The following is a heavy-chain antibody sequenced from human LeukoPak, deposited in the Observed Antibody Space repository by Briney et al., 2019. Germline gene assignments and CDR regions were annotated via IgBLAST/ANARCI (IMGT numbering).Heavy chain of an antibody. D-gene: IGHD2-21*01. CDR1: GYTLTELS. J-gene: IGHJ4*02. CDR2: FDPEDGET. CDR3: ATGVPFPGDYFDY. Sequence: ASVKVSCKVSGYTLTELSMHWVRQAPGKGLEWMGGFDPEDGETIYAQKFQGRVTMAEDTSTDTAYMELSSLRSEDTAVYYCATGVPFPGDYFDYWGQGTLVTVSS. V-gene: IGHV1-24*01.